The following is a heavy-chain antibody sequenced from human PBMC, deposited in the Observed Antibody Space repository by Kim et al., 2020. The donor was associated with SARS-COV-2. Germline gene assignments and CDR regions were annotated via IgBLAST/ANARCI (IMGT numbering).Heavy chain of an antibody. CDR2: IIPILGIA. D-gene: IGHD3-9*01. CDR3: ANDHYDILTGYVPQYYFDY. CDR1: GGTFSSYA. V-gene: IGHV1-69*04. J-gene: IGHJ4*02. Sequence: SVKVSCKASGGTFSSYAISWVRQAPGQGLEWMGTIIPILGIANYAQKFRGRVTITADNSTSPAYMELSSLRSEDTAVYYCANDHYDILTGYVPQYYFDYWGQGTLVTVSS.